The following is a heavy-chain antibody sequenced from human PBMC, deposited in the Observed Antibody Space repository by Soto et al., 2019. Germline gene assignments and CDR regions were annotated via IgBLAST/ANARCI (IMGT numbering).Heavy chain of an antibody. Sequence: SETLSLTCAVSSGSIISSNWWSLVRQPPGKGLEWIGEIYHSGSTNYNPSLKSRVTISVDKSKNQFSLKLSSVTAADTAVYYCASRDDYGDNWFDPWGQGTLVTVS. D-gene: IGHD4-17*01. J-gene: IGHJ5*02. V-gene: IGHV4-4*02. CDR3: ASRDDYGDNWFDP. CDR1: SGSIISSNW. CDR2: IYHSGST.